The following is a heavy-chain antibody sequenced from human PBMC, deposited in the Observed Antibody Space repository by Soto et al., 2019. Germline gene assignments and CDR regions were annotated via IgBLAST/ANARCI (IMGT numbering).Heavy chain of an antibody. CDR3: ARHGPHGRVQVGYYYGMDV. J-gene: IGHJ6*02. CDR1: GFTFSSYG. V-gene: IGHV3-30*03. D-gene: IGHD1-1*01. Sequence: GGSLRLSCAASGFTFSSYGMHWVRQAPGKGLEWMSYITDYGDTKYYADSVKGRFTISRDNAKNSLYLQMSSLTDEDTAVYFCARHGPHGRVQVGYYYGMDVWGQGTTVTVSS. CDR2: ITDYGDTK.